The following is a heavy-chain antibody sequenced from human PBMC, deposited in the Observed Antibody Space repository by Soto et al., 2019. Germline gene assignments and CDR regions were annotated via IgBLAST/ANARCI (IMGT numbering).Heavy chain of an antibody. J-gene: IGHJ6*02. V-gene: IGHV1-69*06. CDR3: ASGPQLVRDYYYGMDV. D-gene: IGHD6-6*01. CDR1: GGTFSSYA. CDR2: IIPIFGTA. Sequence: SVKVSCKASGGTFSSYAISWVQQAPGQGLEWMGGIIPIFGTANYAQKFQGRVTITADKSTSTAYMELSSLRSEDTAVYYCASGPQLVRDYYYGMDVWGQGTTVTVSS.